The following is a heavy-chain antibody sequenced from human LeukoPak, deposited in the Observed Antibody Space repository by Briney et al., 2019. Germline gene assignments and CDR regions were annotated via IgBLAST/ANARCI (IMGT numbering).Heavy chain of an antibody. CDR1: GLTFSSAW. CDR3: TTDPHGDSTFDY. Sequence: PGGSLRLSCTASGLTFSSAWMSWVRQAPGKGLEWVGRFKRKIDGGTTDYAAPVKGRFTISRDDSKNTLYLQMNSLKTEDTAVYYCTTDPHGDSTFDYWGQGTLVTVSS. J-gene: IGHJ4*02. CDR2: FKRKIDGGTT. V-gene: IGHV3-15*01. D-gene: IGHD7-27*01.